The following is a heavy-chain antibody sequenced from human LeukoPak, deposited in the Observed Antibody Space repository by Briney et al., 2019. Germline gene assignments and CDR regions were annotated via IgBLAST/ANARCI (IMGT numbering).Heavy chain of an antibody. J-gene: IGHJ4*02. CDR1: GFTFITYG. D-gene: IGHD4-17*01. Sequence: GGSLRLSCAASGFTFITYGMHWVRQAPGKGLEWVAVISYDASNKHYADSVKGRFTISRDNSKNTLYLQMGSLRAEDMAVYYCAGRYDLGGYGDYGGVDYWGQGTLVTVSS. V-gene: IGHV3-30*03. CDR2: ISYDASNK. CDR3: AGRYDLGGYGDYGGVDY.